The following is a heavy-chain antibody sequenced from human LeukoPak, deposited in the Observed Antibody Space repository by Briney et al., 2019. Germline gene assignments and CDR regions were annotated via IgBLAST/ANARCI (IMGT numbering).Heavy chain of an antibody. CDR3: AKDPSLVWGVYFAY. CDR1: GFTFSNSG. J-gene: IGHJ2*01. V-gene: IGHV3-23*01. CDR2: ISSSGGST. Sequence: GGSLRLSCAASGFTFSNSGVSWVRQAPGKGLEWVSAISSSGGSTYYADSVKGRFTISRDNSKNTLYLQMNSLRAEDTAVYYFAKDPSLVWGVYFAYGGRGTWVPVPS. D-gene: IGHD3-16*01.